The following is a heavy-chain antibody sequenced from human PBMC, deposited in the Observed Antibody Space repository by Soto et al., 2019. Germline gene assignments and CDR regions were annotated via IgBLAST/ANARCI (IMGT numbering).Heavy chain of an antibody. CDR1: GFTFSSYG. J-gene: IGHJ4*02. CDR2: ISYDGSIK. V-gene: IGHV3-30*18. CDR3: AKGGHLGSGNYYNPYYFDY. Sequence: QVQLGESGGGVVQPGRSLRLSCAASGFTFSSYGMHWVRQAPGKGLEWVAVISYDGSIKYYADSVKGRFTISRDNSKSTLYLQMNSLRAEDTAVYYCAKGGHLGSGNYYNPYYFDYWGQGTLVTVSS. D-gene: IGHD3-10*01.